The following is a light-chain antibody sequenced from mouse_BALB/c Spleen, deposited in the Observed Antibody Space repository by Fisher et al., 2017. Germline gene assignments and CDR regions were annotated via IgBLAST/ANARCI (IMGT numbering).Light chain of an antibody. Sequence: IVMTQTPAIMSASPGEKVTMTCSASSSVSYMYWYQQKPGSSPRLLIYDTSNLASGVPVRFSGSGSGTSYSLTISSMEAEDAATYYCQQYSGYPYTFGGGTKLEIK. J-gene: IGKJ2*01. CDR1: SSVSY. CDR2: DTS. CDR3: QQYSGYPYT. V-gene: IGKV4-55*01.